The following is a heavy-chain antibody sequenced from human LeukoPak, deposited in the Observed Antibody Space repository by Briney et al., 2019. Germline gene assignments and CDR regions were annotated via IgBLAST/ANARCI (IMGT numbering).Heavy chain of an antibody. J-gene: IGHJ4*02. Sequence: GGSLRLPCAASGFTFNSYWMSWVRQAPEKGPEWLANIRQDGSDKQYVDSVKGRFTISRDNAKNSLYLQMNSLSAEDTAVYYCARHSRGSPIDDWGQGTLVTVSS. CDR3: ARHSRGSPIDD. D-gene: IGHD2-15*01. CDR1: GFTFNSYW. V-gene: IGHV3-7*01. CDR2: IRQDGSDK.